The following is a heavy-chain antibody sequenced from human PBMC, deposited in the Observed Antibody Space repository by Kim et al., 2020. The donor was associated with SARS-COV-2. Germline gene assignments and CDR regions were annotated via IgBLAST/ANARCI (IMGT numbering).Heavy chain of an antibody. Sequence: GGSLRLSCAASGFTFSGYWMSWVRQAPVKGLEWVANIKQDGSEKYYVDSVKGRFTISRDNAKNSLYLQMNILRAEDTAVYYCARGVGGTSSLWGQGTPV. J-gene: IGHJ4*02. CDR2: IKQDGSEK. CDR3: ARGVGGTSSL. D-gene: IGHD1-26*01. V-gene: IGHV3-7*01. CDR1: GFTFSGYW.